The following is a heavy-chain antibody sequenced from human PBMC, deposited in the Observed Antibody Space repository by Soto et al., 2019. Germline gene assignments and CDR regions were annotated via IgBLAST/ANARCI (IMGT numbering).Heavy chain of an antibody. D-gene: IGHD6-19*01. CDR3: ARDSRIAVAGTRWFDP. V-gene: IGHV3-7*03. CDR2: IKQDGSEK. Sequence: EVQLVESGGGLVQPGGSLRLSCAASGFTFSSYWMSWVRQAPGKGLEWVANIKQDGSEKYYVDSVKGRFTISRDNAKNSLYLQMNSLRAEDTAVYYCARDSRIAVAGTRWFDPWGQGTLVTVSS. J-gene: IGHJ5*02. CDR1: GFTFSSYW.